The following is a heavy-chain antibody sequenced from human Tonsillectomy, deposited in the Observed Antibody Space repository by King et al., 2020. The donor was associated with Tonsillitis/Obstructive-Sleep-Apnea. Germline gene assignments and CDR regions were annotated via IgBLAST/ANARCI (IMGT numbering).Heavy chain of an antibody. Sequence: QVQLQQSGPGLVKPSQTLSLTCAIAGDSVSSNSAGWNWIRQSPSRGLEWLGRTYYRSKWYNDYAVSVKSRITLNPDTSKNQFSLQLNSVTPEDTAVYYCASSTQWLFYYHNGMDVWGQGTPVTVSS. CDR1: GDSVSSNSAG. CDR2: TYYRSKWYN. V-gene: IGHV6-1*01. J-gene: IGHJ6*02. CDR3: ASSTQWLFYYHNGMDV. D-gene: IGHD6-19*01.